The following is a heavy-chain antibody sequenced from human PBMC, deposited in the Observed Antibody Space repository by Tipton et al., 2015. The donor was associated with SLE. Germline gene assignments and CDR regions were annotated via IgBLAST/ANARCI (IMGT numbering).Heavy chain of an antibody. Sequence: GLVKPSETLSLTCSVSGGSISSYYWTWIRQPPGKGLEWIGYIYYSGSTNYNPSLKSRVSISLDMSKNQFSLKLRSVTAADTAVYYCVAGSSGGAFDIWGQGTMVTVSS. V-gene: IGHV4-59*01. CDR3: VAGSSGGAFDI. J-gene: IGHJ3*02. D-gene: IGHD6-13*01. CDR2: IYYSGST. CDR1: GGSISSYY.